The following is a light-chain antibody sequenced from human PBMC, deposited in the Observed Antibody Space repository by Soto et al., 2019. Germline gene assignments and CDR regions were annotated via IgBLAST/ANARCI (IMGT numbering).Light chain of an antibody. CDR2: DDS. J-gene: IGLJ1*01. Sequence: YELTQTSSVSVAPGQTARISCGGNNIGGKSVHWYQQKPGHAPVVVVYDDSDRPSGIPERFSGSNSGNTATLTISRVEAGDEADYHCQVWDDNSDHHVFGTGTKVTVL. V-gene: IGLV3-21*02. CDR3: QVWDDNSDHHV. CDR1: NIGGKS.